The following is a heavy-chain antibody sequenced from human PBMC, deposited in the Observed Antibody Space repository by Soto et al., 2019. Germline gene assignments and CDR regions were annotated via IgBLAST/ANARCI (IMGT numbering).Heavy chain of an antibody. CDR1: GYGFANYW. D-gene: IGHD3-10*01. CDR3: TRHFGPWGFFDI. Sequence: XEFLKISFKGSGYGFANYWIAWVRQKPGKGLEWMGAIDPKDSKTNYNPSVEGHVTLSIDKSINNAYLEWSSLQPSDTAMYYCTRHFGPWGFFDIWGQGTVVTVSS. CDR2: IDPKDSKT. J-gene: IGHJ3*02. V-gene: IGHV5-10-1*01.